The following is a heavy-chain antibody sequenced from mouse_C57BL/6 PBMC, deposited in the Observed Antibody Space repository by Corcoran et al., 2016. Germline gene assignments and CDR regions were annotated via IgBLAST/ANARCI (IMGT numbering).Heavy chain of an antibody. CDR2: IFPGSGST. D-gene: IGHD1-1*01. J-gene: IGHJ1*03. V-gene: IGHV1-75*01. Sequence: QVQLQQSGPELVKPGASEKISCKASGYTFTDYYINWVKQRPGQGLEWIGWIFPGSGSTYYNEKFKGKATLTVDKSSSTAYMLLSSLTSEDSAVYFCARRGITTGWYFDVWGTGTTVTVSS. CDR3: ARRGITTGWYFDV. CDR1: GYTFTDYY.